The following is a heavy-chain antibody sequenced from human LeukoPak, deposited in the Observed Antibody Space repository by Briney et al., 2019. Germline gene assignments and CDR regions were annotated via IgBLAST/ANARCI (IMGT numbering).Heavy chain of an antibody. D-gene: IGHD4-23*01. Sequence: PGGSLRLSCAASGFTFSTYSMNWVRQAPGKGLEWVSYISSSSTTVYYADSVKGRFTISRDNAKNSLYLQVNSLSAEDTAVYYCARDRLRWFDYWGQGTLVTVSS. CDR2: ISSSSTTV. CDR1: GFTFSTYS. CDR3: ARDRLRWFDY. J-gene: IGHJ4*02. V-gene: IGHV3-48*01.